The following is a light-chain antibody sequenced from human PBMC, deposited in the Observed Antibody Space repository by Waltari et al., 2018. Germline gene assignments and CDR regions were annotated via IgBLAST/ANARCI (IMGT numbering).Light chain of an antibody. Sequence: EIVLTQSPATLSLSPGERATLSCGARQSVSSSYLAWYQQKPGLAPRLLIYDASSRATGIPDRFSGSGSGTDFTLTISRLEPEDFAVYYCQQYGSSPETFGGGTKVEIK. CDR1: QSVSSSY. J-gene: IGKJ4*01. V-gene: IGKV3D-20*01. CDR2: DAS. CDR3: QQYGSSPET.